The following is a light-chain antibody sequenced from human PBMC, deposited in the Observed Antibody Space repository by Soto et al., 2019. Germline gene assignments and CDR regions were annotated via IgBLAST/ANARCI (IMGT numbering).Light chain of an antibody. J-gene: IGLJ1*01. CDR1: SSDIGGSNY. CDR3: YSSRSSSSTFYV. CDR2: GVS. V-gene: IGLV2-14*03. Sequence: QSVLTQPASVSGSPGQSITISCAGTSSDIGGSNYVSWYQQHPGKAPKLMIYGVSNRPSGVSNRFYGSKSGNTASLTISGLQAEDEADYFCYSSRSSSSTFYVFGTGTKLTVL.